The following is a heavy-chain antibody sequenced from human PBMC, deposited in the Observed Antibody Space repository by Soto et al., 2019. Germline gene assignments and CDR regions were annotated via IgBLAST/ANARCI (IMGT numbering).Heavy chain of an antibody. D-gene: IGHD3-9*01. CDR2: IYYSGST. Sequence: DTLSLTCTVSGGSISSYYWSWIRQPPGKGLEWIGYIYYSGSTNYNPSLKSRVTISVDTSKNQFSLKLSSVTAADTAVYYCARGRYFDWLYDYWGQGTLVTVSS. J-gene: IGHJ4*02. CDR1: GGSISSYY. CDR3: ARGRYFDWLYDY. V-gene: IGHV4-59*01.